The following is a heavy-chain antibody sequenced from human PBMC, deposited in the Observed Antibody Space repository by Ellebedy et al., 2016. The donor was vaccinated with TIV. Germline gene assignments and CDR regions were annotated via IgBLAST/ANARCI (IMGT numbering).Heavy chain of an antibody. J-gene: IGHJ3*01. Sequence: GESLKISCAASGLTFSSHAMSWVRQVPGKGLEWVSPIPESGGNTYYAESVNGRFTISRDNSKDTLFLQMNSLRAEDTAIYFCARDPVGVGPAFDVWGQGTMVTVSS. CDR1: GLTFSSHA. V-gene: IGHV3-23*01. D-gene: IGHD4-23*01. CDR3: ARDPVGVGPAFDV. CDR2: IPESGGNT.